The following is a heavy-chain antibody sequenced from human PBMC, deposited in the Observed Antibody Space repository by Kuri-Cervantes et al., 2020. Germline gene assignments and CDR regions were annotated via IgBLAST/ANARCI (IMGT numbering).Heavy chain of an antibody. Sequence: SEILSLTCTVSGGSISSYYWSWIRPPAGKGLEWIGRIYTSGSTYYNPSLKSRVTISVDTSKNQFSLKLSSVTTADTAVYYCATTDYGDYDYWGQGTLVTVSS. D-gene: IGHD4-17*01. J-gene: IGHJ4*02. CDR3: ATTDYGDYDY. V-gene: IGHV4-4*07. CDR2: IYTSGST. CDR1: GGSISSYY.